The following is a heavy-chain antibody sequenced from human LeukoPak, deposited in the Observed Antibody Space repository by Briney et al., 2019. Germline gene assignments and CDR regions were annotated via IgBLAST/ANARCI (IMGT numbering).Heavy chain of an antibody. CDR2: IYKSGST. CDR3: ARVYGSSWLYYFDY. J-gene: IGHJ4*02. D-gene: IGHD6-13*01. Sequence: PSETLSLTCTVSGGSISSYYWSWLRQPPGRGLEWIGYIYKSGSTNYNPSLKSRVTISVDTSKNQFSLKLSSVTAADTAVYYCARVYGSSWLYYFDYWGQGTLVTVSS. CDR1: GGSISSYY. V-gene: IGHV4-4*09.